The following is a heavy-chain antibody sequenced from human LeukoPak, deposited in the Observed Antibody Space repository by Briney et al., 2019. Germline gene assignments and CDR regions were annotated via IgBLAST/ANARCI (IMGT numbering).Heavy chain of an antibody. J-gene: IGHJ6*03. CDR1: GFRISSYW. Sequence: GGSLRLSCAASGFRISSYWMSWVRQAPGQGLEWVANRKEDGSEKYYGDSVKGRFTISRDNAKNSLYLEMNSLRADDTAVYYCARALYSSSGDICYMDVWGKGTTVTVSS. D-gene: IGHD6-19*01. V-gene: IGHV3-7*01. CDR2: RKEDGSEK. CDR3: ARALYSSSGDICYMDV.